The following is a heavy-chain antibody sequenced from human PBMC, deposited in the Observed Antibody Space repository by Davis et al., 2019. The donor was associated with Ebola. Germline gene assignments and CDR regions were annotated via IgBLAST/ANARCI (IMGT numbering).Heavy chain of an antibody. Sequence: PSETLSLTCAVYGGSLSGYYCSWIRQPPGKGLEWIGEINPSGGTNYNPSLKSRVTMSTDASKNQFSLRLSSVTAADTAVYFCVRAFHYDIAWGRGTLVTVSS. D-gene: IGHD3-9*01. J-gene: IGHJ5*02. CDR3: VRAFHYDIA. CDR1: GGSLSGYY. CDR2: INPSGGT. V-gene: IGHV4-34*01.